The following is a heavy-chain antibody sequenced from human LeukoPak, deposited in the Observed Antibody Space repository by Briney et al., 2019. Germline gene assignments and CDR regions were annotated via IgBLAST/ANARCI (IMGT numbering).Heavy chain of an antibody. CDR1: GFTFSSYS. CDR3: ARSQGDFWSAYQYFDY. Sequence: GGSLRLSCAASGFTFSSYSMNWVRQAPGKGLEWVSSISSSSSYIYYADSVKGRFTISRDNAKNSLYLQMNSLRAEDTAVYYCARSQGDFWSAYQYFDYWGQGTLVTVSS. CDR2: ISSSSSYI. D-gene: IGHD3-3*01. J-gene: IGHJ4*02. V-gene: IGHV3-21*01.